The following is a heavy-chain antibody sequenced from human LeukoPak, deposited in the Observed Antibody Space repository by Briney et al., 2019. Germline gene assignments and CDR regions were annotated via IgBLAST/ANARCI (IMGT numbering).Heavy chain of an antibody. CDR3: ARIGNSGSYYTLFDY. J-gene: IGHJ4*02. CDR1: GGSISVYY. V-gene: IGHV4-59*01. Sequence: SETLSLTCTVSGGSISVYYWSWIRQPPGKGLEWIGYIYYSGGTTYNPSLKSRTTLSVDASKNHFSLKLSSVTAADTAVYYCARIGNSGSYYTLFDYCGQGTLVTVSS. CDR2: IYYSGGT. D-gene: IGHD1-26*01.